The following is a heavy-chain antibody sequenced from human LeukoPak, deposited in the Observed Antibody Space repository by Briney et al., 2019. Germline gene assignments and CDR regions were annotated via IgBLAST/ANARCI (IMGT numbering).Heavy chain of an antibody. V-gene: IGHV3-66*01. Sequence: GGSLRLSCAASGFTVSSNYRSWVRQAPGKGLEWVSLIYSGGSTHYADSVKGRFTISRDNSKNTLYLQMNSLRAEDTAVYYCARGGDSSYYGDYWGQGTLVTVSS. CDR3: ARGGDSSYYGDY. J-gene: IGHJ4*02. CDR2: IYSGGST. CDR1: GFTVSSNY. D-gene: IGHD3-22*01.